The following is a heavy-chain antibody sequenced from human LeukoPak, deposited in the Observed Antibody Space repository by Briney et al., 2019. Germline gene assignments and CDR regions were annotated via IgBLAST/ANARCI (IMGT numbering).Heavy chain of an antibody. CDR1: GYTFTDYY. J-gene: IGHJ5*02. CDR2: ISAYNGNT. D-gene: IGHD3-10*01. V-gene: IGHV1-18*04. CDR3: ARVTMVRGVWFDP. Sequence: ASVKVSCKASGYTFTDYYINWVRQAPGQGLEWMGWISAYNGNTNYAQKLQGRVTMTTDTSTSTAYMELRSLRSDDTAVYYCARVTMVRGVWFDPWGQGTLVTVSS.